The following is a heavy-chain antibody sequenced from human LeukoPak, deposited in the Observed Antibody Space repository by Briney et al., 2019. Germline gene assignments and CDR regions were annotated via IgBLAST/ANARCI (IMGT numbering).Heavy chain of an antibody. J-gene: IGHJ5*02. V-gene: IGHV3-7*03. CDR1: GFTFSNNW. CDR3: VRGKGWLDP. Sequence: GGSLRLSCAASGFTFSNNWMSWVRQAPGKGLEWAANINQDGSEKNYVDSVKGRFTISRDNAKNSVYLQMNSLRAENTAVYYCVRGKGWLDPWGQGILVTVSS. CDR2: INQDGSEK.